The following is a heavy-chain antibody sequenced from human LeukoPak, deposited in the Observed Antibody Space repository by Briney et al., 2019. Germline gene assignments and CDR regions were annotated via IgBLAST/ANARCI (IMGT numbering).Heavy chain of an antibody. V-gene: IGHV1-2*02. J-gene: IGHJ4*02. Sequence: ASVTVSFNSSVYTFTIYYIHWVRQTPGQGLEWVGWSNPNSGGTNYSHTFQRRVTITSDTSISTPYMELSRLRSDDTAVYYCARERLSPGKGFDYWGKGTLVTVSS. CDR1: VYTFTIYY. CDR3: ARERLSPGKGFDY. CDR2: SNPNSGGT. D-gene: IGHD4-23*01.